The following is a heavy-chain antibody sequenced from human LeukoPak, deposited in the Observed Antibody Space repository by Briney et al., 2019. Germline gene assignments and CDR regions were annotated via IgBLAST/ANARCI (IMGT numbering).Heavy chain of an antibody. V-gene: IGHV3-30-3*01. J-gene: IGHJ4*02. D-gene: IGHD1-26*01. Sequence: PGGSLRLSCAASGFTFSSYAVHWVRQTPGKALEWVAVISDDGSNTYYADSVKGRFTLSRDNSKNTLYLQMNSLRREDTAVYYCARGGPIVGEPPDYWGQGTLITVSS. CDR3: ARGGPIVGEPPDY. CDR1: GFTFSSYA. CDR2: ISDDGSNT.